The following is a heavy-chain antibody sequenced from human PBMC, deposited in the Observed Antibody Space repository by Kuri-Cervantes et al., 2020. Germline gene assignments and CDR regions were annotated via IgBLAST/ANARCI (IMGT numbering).Heavy chain of an antibody. CDR3: ARVVPSQGSGYSYGTLDY. V-gene: IGHV3-7*01. D-gene: IGHD5-18*01. CDR2: IKQDGSEK. CDR1: GFTFSSYW. J-gene: IGHJ4*02. Sequence: GESLKISCAASGFTFSSYWMSWVRQAPGKGLEWVANIKQDGSEKYYVDSVKGRFTISRDNAKNSLYLQMNSLRAEDTAVYYSARVVPSQGSGYSYGTLDYWGQGTLVTVSS.